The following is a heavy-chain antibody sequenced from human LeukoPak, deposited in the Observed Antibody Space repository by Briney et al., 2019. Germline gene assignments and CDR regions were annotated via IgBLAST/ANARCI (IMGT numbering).Heavy chain of an antibody. J-gene: IGHJ4*02. Sequence: PGGSLRLSCAASGFTVSSNYMSWVRQAPGKGLEWVSIIFSGGSTYYADSVKGRFTISRDNSKNTLYLQMKSLRAEDTAVYYCAREAVTRSYFDYWGQGTLVTVSS. D-gene: IGHD4-17*01. CDR1: GFTVSSNY. CDR2: IFSGGST. CDR3: AREAVTRSYFDY. V-gene: IGHV3-53*01.